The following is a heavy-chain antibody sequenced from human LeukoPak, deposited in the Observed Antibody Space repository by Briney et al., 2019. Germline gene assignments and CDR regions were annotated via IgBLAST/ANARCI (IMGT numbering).Heavy chain of an antibody. CDR3: ARVTRAGHYYYYYMDV. CDR1: GCTFSSYA. CDR2: IIPIFGTA. Sequence: GASVKVSCKAYGCTFSSYAISWIRQAPGQGLEWMGGIIPIFGTANYAQKFQGRVTITTDESTSTAYMELSSLRSEDTAVYYCARVTRAGHYYYYYMDVWGKGTTVTVSS. V-gene: IGHV1-69*05. J-gene: IGHJ6*03.